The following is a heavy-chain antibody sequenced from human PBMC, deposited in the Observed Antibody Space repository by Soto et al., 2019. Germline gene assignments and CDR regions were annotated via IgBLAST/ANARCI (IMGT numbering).Heavy chain of an antibody. D-gene: IGHD3-3*02. CDR2: IYPGDSDT. Sequence: GESLKISCKGSGYSFDNYWIAWVRQMPGKGLEWMGIIYPGDSDTRYSPSFQGQVTISTDKSISTAYLQWSSLKASDTAMYYCATAFLETYRMDVWGQGTTVTVSS. J-gene: IGHJ6*02. CDR1: GYSFDNYW. CDR3: ATAFLETYRMDV. V-gene: IGHV5-51*01.